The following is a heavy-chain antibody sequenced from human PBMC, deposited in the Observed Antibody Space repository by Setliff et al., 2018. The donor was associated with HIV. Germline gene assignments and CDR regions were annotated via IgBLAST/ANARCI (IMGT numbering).Heavy chain of an antibody. CDR2: VYYTGST. V-gene: IGHV4-61*10. D-gene: IGHD3-10*01. Sequence: PSETLSLTCTVSGGIISRDSFFWSWIRQPAGKGLEWIGSVYYTGSTNYNPSLESRVTISVDTSKNQFSLKLSSVTAADTAVDYCAKQGSGSYYFDYWGEGTLVTVSS. J-gene: IGHJ4*02. CDR1: GGIISRDSFF. CDR3: AKQGSGSYYFDY.